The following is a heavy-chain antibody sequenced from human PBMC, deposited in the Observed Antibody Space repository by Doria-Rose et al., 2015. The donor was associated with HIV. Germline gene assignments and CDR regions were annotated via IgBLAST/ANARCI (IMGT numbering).Heavy chain of an antibody. D-gene: IGHD6-13*01. V-gene: IGHV2-26*01. J-gene: IGHJ4*02. CDR1: GVSLSSPGMG. Sequence: QESGPVPVKPTETLTLTCTVSGVSLSSPGMGVSWIRQPPGKALEWLANIFSDDERSYKTSLKSRLTISRCTSKSQVVLTMTDMDPVDTATYYCARIKSSRWYHKYYFDFWGQGTLVIVSA. CDR3: ARIKSSRWYHKYYFDF. CDR2: IFSDDER.